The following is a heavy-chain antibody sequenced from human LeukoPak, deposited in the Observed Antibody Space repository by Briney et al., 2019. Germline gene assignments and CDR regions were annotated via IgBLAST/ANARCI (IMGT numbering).Heavy chain of an antibody. CDR1: GYTFTSYG. Sequence: GASVKVSCKASGYTFTSYGISWVRQAPGQGLEWMGWISAYNGNTNYAQKLQGRVTMATDTSTSTAYVELRSLRSDDTAVYYCARDGPPYYDFWSGYSSGYWGQGTLVTVSS. D-gene: IGHD3-3*01. CDR2: ISAYNGNT. J-gene: IGHJ4*02. V-gene: IGHV1-18*01. CDR3: ARDGPPYYDFWSGYSSGY.